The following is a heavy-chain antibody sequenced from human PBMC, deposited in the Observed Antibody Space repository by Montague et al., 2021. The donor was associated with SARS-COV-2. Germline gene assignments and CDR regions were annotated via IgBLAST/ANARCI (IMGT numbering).Heavy chain of an antibody. CDR3: ARVGVPYYDILTGYYIEGSDAFDI. CDR1: GGSISSSSYY. CDR2: IYSGGST. J-gene: IGHJ3*02. Sequence: ETLSLTCTVSGGSISSSSYYWGWVRQAPGKGLEWVSVIYSGGSTYYADSVKGRFTISRDNSKNTLYLQMNSLRAEDTAVYYCARVGVPYYDILTGYYIEGSDAFDIWGQGTMVTVSS. V-gene: IGHV3-53*01. D-gene: IGHD3-9*01.